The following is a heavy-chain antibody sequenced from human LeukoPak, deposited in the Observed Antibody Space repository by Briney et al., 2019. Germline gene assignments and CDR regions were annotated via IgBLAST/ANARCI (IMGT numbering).Heavy chain of an antibody. CDR3: ARLGGSYYTY. CDR1: GFAFSSYW. D-gene: IGHD1-26*01. Sequence: GGSLRLSCVASGFAFSSYWMSWVRQAPGKGLEWVANIKQDGGEKYYVDSVKGRFTISRDNAKNSLFLQMNSLIVEDTAVYYCARLGGSYYTYWGQGTLVTVSS. J-gene: IGHJ4*02. V-gene: IGHV3-7*01. CDR2: IKQDGGEK.